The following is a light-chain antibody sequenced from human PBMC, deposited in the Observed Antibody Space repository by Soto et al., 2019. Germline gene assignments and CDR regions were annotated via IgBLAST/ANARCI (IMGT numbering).Light chain of an antibody. V-gene: IGKV3-15*01. Sequence: EVVMTQSPATLSVSPWERVTFSCRASQSVTTNLAWYQHKPGQSPRLLISDASTGASGIPPRFSGSGSGTEFTLTIDRLQSADFAVYYCQQYDRWPVTFGGGTKVDIK. CDR3: QQYDRWPVT. J-gene: IGKJ4*01. CDR1: QSVTTN. CDR2: DAS.